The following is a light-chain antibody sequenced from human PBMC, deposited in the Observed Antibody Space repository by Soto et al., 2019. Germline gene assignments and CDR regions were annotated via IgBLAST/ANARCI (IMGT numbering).Light chain of an antibody. CDR3: AAWDGRLNVYV. Sequence: QSVLTQPTSASGTPGQRVTISCSGSSASLGSTSVNGYPQLPRTAPKVLIYTNNQRPSGVPDRFSGSKSGTSASLAISGRQAEDEGDYYCAAWDGRLNVYVFGTGTKVTVL. V-gene: IGLV1-44*01. J-gene: IGLJ1*01. CDR2: TNN. CDR1: SASLGSTS.